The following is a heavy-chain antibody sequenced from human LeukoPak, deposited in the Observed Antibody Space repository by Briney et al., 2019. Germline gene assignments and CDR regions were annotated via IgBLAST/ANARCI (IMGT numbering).Heavy chain of an antibody. CDR1: GGSISSYY. J-gene: IGHJ6*03. V-gene: IGHV4-4*07. CDR2: IYTSGST. Sequence: TPSETLSLTCTVSGGSISSYYWSWIRQPAGKGLEWIGRIYTSGSTNYNPSLKSRVTMSVDTSKNQFSLKLSSVTAADTAVYYCEREGYGSGSYAHYYYMDVWGKGTTVTISS. D-gene: IGHD3-10*01. CDR3: EREGYGSGSYAHYYYMDV.